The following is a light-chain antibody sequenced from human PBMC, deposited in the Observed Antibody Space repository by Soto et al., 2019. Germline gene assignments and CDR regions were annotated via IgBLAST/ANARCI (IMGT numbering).Light chain of an antibody. Sequence: DIQMTQSPSTLSASVGDGVTITCRASESISSWLAWYQQKPGKAPNLLIYAASTLESGVPSRFSGSGSGTEFTLPISSLQPDDFATYYCQQYNSYWTFGQGTKVDIK. CDR1: ESISSW. V-gene: IGKV1-5*01. J-gene: IGKJ1*01. CDR2: AAS. CDR3: QQYNSYWT.